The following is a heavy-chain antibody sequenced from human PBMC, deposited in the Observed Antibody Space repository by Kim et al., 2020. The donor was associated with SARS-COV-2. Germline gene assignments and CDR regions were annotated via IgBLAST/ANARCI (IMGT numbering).Heavy chain of an antibody. Sequence: SETLSLTCTVSGGSISSGGYYWSWIRQHPGKGLEWIGYIYYSGSTYYNPSLKSRVTISVDTSKNQFSLKLSSVTAADTAVYYCARDRAAGVGAFDIWGQGTMVTVSS. CDR1: GGSISSGGYY. D-gene: IGHD6-19*01. J-gene: IGHJ3*02. V-gene: IGHV4-31*03. CDR3: ARDRAAGVGAFDI. CDR2: IYYSGST.